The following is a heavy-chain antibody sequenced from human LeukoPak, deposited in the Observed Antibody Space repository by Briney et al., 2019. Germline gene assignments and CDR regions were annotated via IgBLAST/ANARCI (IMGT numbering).Heavy chain of an antibody. CDR3: AREENYYDSSGYYLGYFDL. D-gene: IGHD3-22*01. CDR1: GVSISSYY. Sequence: SETLSLTCTVSGVSISSYYWSWIRQPPGKGLEWLGYIYYSGSTNYNPSLKSRVTISVDTSKNQFSLKLSSVTAADTAVYYCAREENYYDSSGYYLGYFDLWGRGTLVTVSS. CDR2: IYYSGST. J-gene: IGHJ2*01. V-gene: IGHV4-59*01.